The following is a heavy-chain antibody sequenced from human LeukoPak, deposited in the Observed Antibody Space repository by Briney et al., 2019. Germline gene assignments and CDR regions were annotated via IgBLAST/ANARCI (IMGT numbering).Heavy chain of an antibody. J-gene: IGHJ4*02. CDR2: IYYSGST. D-gene: IGHD3/OR15-3a*01. CDR1: GGSVSSVGYY. V-gene: IGHV4-61*08. Sequence: PSETLSLTCTVSGGSVSSVGYYWSWIRQPPGKGLEWIGHIYYSGSTNYNPSLKSRVAISLDTSKNQFSLKLSSVTAADTAIYYCARGRPDFRTNFYTFFVDSWGRGTLVTVSS. CDR3: ARGRPDFRTNFYTFFVDS.